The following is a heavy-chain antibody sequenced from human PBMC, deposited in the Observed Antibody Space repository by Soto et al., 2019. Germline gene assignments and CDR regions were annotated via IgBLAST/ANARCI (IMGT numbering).Heavy chain of an antibody. Sequence: PGGSLRLSCAASGFTFSSYAMSWVRQAPGKGLEWVSAISGSGGSTYYADSVKGRFTISRDNSKNTLYLQMNSLRAEDTAVYYCAKNGGRKNYYYYYMDVWGKGTTVTVSS. CDR3: AKNGGRKNYYYYYMDV. CDR2: ISGSGGST. D-gene: IGHD2-8*01. J-gene: IGHJ6*03. V-gene: IGHV3-23*01. CDR1: GFTFSSYA.